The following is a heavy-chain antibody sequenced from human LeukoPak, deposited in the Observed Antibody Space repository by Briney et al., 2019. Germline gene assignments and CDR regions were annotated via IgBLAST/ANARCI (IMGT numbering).Heavy chain of an antibody. CDR3: ARLIVGDYFDY. Sequence: PSETLSLTCTVSGGSISSTSFYWVWIRQPPGKGLDWLGTIYFTGTTYYNPSLNSRVTISVDTSNNRFSLKVSSVTAADTAVYYCARLIVGDYFDYWGQGTLVTVSS. V-gene: IGHV4-39*01. CDR1: GGSISSTSFY. CDR2: IYFTGTT. J-gene: IGHJ4*02. D-gene: IGHD1-26*01.